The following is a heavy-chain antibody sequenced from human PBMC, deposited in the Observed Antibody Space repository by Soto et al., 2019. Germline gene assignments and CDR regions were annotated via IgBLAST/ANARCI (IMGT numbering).Heavy chain of an antibody. CDR1: GYSFTTYG. J-gene: IGHJ6*02. Sequence: QVQLVQSGGEVKKPGASVKVSCKTSGYSFTTYGISWVRQAPGQGLEWMGWISAYNGNTNYAQKLQDRVTMTTDTSTSTAYMELRSLRSDDTAVYYCAREGTAPYYYYGMDVWGQGSRVTVSS. D-gene: IGHD1-1*01. CDR2: ISAYNGNT. CDR3: AREGTAPYYYYGMDV. V-gene: IGHV1-18*01.